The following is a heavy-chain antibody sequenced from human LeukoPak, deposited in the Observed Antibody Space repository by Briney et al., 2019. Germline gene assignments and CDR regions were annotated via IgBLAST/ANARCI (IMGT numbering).Heavy chain of an antibody. Sequence: GRSLRLSCAASGFTFDDYAMHWVRQAPGKGLEWVSGITWNSGSITYADSVRGRFTTSRDNAKNSLYLQMNSLRAEDTAFYYCAKAQRNAFFDYWGQGTLVTVSS. V-gene: IGHV3-9*01. CDR1: GFTFDDYA. D-gene: IGHD3-16*01. J-gene: IGHJ4*02. CDR3: AKAQRNAFFDY. CDR2: ITWNSGSI.